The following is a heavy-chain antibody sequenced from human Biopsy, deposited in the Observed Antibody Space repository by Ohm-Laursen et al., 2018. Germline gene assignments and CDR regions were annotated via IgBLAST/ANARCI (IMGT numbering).Heavy chain of an antibody. J-gene: IGHJ6*02. CDR2: IYGSGST. Sequence: SETLSLTCTVSGDAISSDYWTWIRRPAGKGLEWIGRIYGSGSTNYNPSLRGRVTLSGDTSKNQVSLRLRSATAADTAVYYCEREGLDWDNRRYKGLDVWGQGATVIVSS. D-gene: IGHD1/OR15-1a*01. CDR3: EREGLDWDNRRYKGLDV. V-gene: IGHV4-4*07. CDR1: GDAISSDY.